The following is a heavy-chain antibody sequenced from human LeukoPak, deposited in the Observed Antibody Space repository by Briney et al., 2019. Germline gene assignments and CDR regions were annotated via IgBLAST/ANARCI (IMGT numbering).Heavy chain of an antibody. CDR2: IYYSGST. J-gene: IGHJ4*02. Sequence: SSETLSLTCTVSGGSITSYYWSWIRQPPGKGLEWIGYIYYSGSTSYDPSLKSRVTISVDTSKNQFSLKLSSVTAADTAVYYCARASSYVAHVGSWGQGTLVTVSS. V-gene: IGHV4-59*01. CDR3: ARASSYVAHVGS. CDR1: GGSITSYY. D-gene: IGHD1-26*01.